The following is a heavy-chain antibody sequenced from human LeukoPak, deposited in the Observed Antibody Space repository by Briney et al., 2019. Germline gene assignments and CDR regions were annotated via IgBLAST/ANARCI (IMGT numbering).Heavy chain of an antibody. CDR3: ARDLEMATIWGAFDI. V-gene: IGHV4-34*01. J-gene: IGHJ3*02. CDR1: GGSFSGYY. CDR2: INHSGST. D-gene: IGHD5-24*01. Sequence: SETLSLTCAVYGGSFSGYYWSWIRQPPGKGLEWIGEINHSGSTNYNPSLKSRVTISVDTSKNQFSLKLSSVTAADTAVYYCARDLEMATIWGAFDIWGQGTMVTVSS.